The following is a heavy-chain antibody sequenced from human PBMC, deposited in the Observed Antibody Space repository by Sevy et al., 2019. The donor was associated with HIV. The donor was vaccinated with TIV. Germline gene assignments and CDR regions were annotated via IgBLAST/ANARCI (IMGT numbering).Heavy chain of an antibody. CDR3: ARGQQHLYNFDY. CDR2: ISSTSIYI. V-gene: IGHV3-21*01. D-gene: IGHD6-13*01. Sequence: GGSLRLSCAASGFTFSSYTMNWVRQAPGKGLEWVSSISSTSIYIYYADSLQGRFTISRDNAKNSLYLQMTSLRAEDTALYYCARGQQHLYNFDYWGQGTLVTVSS. J-gene: IGHJ4*02. CDR1: GFTFSSYT.